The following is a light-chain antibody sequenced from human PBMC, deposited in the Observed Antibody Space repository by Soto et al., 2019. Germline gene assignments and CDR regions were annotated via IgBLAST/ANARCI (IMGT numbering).Light chain of an antibody. CDR2: DAS. J-gene: IGKJ1*01. V-gene: IGKV3-20*01. CDR3: QQYGSSPRT. CDR1: QSVSNNY. Sequence: EIVLTQSPGTLSLSPGATAILSCRASQSVSNNYLAWFQQKPGLAPRLLIYDASSRATGIPDRFSGSGSGTDFTLTISRLEPEDFAVYYCQQYGSSPRTFGLGTKVEI.